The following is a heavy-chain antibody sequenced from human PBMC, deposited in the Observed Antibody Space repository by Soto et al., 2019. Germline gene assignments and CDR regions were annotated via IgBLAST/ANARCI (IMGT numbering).Heavy chain of an antibody. V-gene: IGHV4-30-4*01. J-gene: IGHJ6*02. Sequence: QVQLQESGPGLVKPSQTLSLTCTVSGGSISSGDYYWSWIRQPPGKGLEWIGYIYYSGSTYYNPSLECRSTVSVDTSKNQFSLKLSSVTAADTAVYYCARDRRGYSYGQRRYYYYYGMDVWGQGTTVTVSS. D-gene: IGHD5-18*01. CDR1: GGSISSGDYY. CDR3: ARDRRGYSYGQRRYYYYYGMDV. CDR2: IYYSGST.